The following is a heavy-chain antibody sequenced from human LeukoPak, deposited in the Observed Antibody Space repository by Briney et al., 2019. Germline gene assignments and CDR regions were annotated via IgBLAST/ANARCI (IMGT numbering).Heavy chain of an antibody. CDR3: ARGRVRYAN. V-gene: IGHV3-7*01. CDR2: IKQDGSEK. Sequence: GGSLRLSCAASGFTVSSNYMSWVRQAPGKGLEWVANIKQDGSEKYYVDSVKGRFTISRDNAKNSLYLQMNSLRAEDTAVYYCARGRVRYANWGQGTLVTVSS. CDR1: GFTVSSNY. J-gene: IGHJ4*02. D-gene: IGHD1-1*01.